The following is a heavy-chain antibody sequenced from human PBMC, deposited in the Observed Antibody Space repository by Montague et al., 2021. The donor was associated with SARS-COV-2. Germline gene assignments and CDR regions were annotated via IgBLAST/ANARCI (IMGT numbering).Heavy chain of an antibody. D-gene: IGHD3-22*01. CDR1: GGSISSGGYY. J-gene: IGHJ2*01. CDR2: IYYSGST. Sequence: TLSLTCTVSGGSISSGGYYWSWIRQHPGKGLEWIGYIYYSGSTYYXXXLKSRVTISVDTSKNQFSLKMSSVTAADTAVYHCARSPEPMIILIITSLNWYFDLWGRGALVTVSP. V-gene: IGHV4-31*03. CDR3: ARSPEPMIILIITSLNWYFDL.